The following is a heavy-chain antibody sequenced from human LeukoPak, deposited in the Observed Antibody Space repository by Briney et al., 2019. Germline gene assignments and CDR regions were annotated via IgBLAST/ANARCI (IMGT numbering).Heavy chain of an antibody. CDR1: GFTFSSYA. Sequence: GGSLRLSCAASGFTFSSYAMNWVRQAPGKGLEWVSGVSGSGDSTYYTDSVKGRFTISRDISRNTMYLQMNSLRVEDTAIYYCAXDLXTXXXXCDYWGRGTLVTVS. CDR3: AXDLXTXXXXCDY. CDR2: VSGSGDST. J-gene: IGHJ4*02. V-gene: IGHV3-23*01.